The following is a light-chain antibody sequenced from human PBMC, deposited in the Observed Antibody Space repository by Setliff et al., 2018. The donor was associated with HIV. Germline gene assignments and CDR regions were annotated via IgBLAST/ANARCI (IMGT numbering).Light chain of an antibody. CDR2: DDG. Sequence: SYELTQPVSVSVAPGKTARITCGGNNIGSKTVHWYQQKPGQAPVLVIYDDGDRPSGIPERFSGSNSGTTATLTISRVEAGDGADYYCQVWDSRSDHVVFGTGTKGTVL. CDR1: NIGSKT. J-gene: IGLJ1*01. CDR3: QVWDSRSDHVV. V-gene: IGLV3-21*03.